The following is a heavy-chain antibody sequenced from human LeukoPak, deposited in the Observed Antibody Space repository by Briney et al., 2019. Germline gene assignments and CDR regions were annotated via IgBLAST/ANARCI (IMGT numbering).Heavy chain of an antibody. V-gene: IGHV1-69*05. CDR2: ISPISETP. Sequence: AASVKVSCKASGGIFSTPAVSWVRQAPGHGLEWMGGISPISETPNYALRFQGRVTITRDESTATAYMELTSLRSDDTAVYYCASGYYYGSSSYYHTGYLDHWAQGTLVTVSS. J-gene: IGHJ4*02. CDR1: GGIFSTPA. CDR3: ASGYYYGSSSYYHTGYLDH. D-gene: IGHD3-10*01.